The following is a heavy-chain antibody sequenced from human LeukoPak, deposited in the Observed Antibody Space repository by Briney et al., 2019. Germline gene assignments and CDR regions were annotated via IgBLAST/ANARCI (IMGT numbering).Heavy chain of an antibody. V-gene: IGHV3-30*03. Sequence: PGGSLRLSCVASGFTFSDYGIQWVRQAPGKGLEWVAVVAKDGGHKVYSDSVKGRLFISRDNSKNTAFLQMDSLRTEDAAVYFCAREHSHSNWFFDLWGPGTPVTVSS. CDR2: VAKDGGHK. D-gene: IGHD4-11*01. CDR1: GFTFSDYG. J-gene: IGHJ2*01. CDR3: AREHSHSNWFFDL.